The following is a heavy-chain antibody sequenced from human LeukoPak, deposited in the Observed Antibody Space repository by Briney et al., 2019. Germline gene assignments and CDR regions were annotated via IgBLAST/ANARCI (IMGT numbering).Heavy chain of an antibody. CDR1: GFTFSSYD. CDR2: ISGSVIST. CDR3: ARELELLGLNYFDY. V-gene: IGHV3-23*01. Sequence: GGSLRLSCAASGFTFSSYDMSWVRQAPGKGLEWVAAISGSVISTYYADSVKGRFTISRDNAKNSLYLQMNSLRAEDTAVYYCARELELLGLNYFDYWGQGTLVTVSS. J-gene: IGHJ4*02. D-gene: IGHD1-7*01.